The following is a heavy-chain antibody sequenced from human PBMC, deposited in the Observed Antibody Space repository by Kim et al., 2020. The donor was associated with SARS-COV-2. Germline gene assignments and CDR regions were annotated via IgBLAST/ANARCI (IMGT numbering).Heavy chain of an antibody. J-gene: IGHJ4*02. CDR3: ARGGKKGSTAADEGDY. CDR2: ISSSSSYI. Sequence: GGSLRLSCAASGFTFSSYSMNWVRQAPGKGLEWVSSISSSSSYIYYADSVKGRFTISRDNAKNSLYLQMNSLRAEDTAVYYCARGGKKGSTAADEGDYWGQGTLVTVSS. V-gene: IGHV3-21*01. CDR1: GFTFSSYS. D-gene: IGHD2-2*01.